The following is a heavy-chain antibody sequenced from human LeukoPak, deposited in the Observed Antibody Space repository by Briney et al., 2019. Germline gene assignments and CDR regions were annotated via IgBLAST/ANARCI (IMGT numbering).Heavy chain of an antibody. CDR3: ARQILGVAAAVTHYYGMDV. CDR2: IYLGDSDT. V-gene: IGHV5-51*01. CDR1: GYSFTSYW. J-gene: IGHJ6*02. D-gene: IGHD6-13*01. Sequence: GESLKISCKGSGYSFTSYWLGWVRPMPGKGLEWMGIIYLGDSDTRYSPSFQGQVTISADKSISTAYLQWSSLKASDTAMYYCARQILGVAAAVTHYYGMDVWGQGTTVTVSS.